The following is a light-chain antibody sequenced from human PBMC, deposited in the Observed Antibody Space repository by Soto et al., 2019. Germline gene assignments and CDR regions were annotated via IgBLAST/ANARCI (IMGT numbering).Light chain of an antibody. Sequence: QSALTQPPSASGSPGQSVTISYTGTSSDVGGYNYVSWYQQYPGRAPKLMIYAVTKRPSGVPDRFSGSKSGNTASLTVSGLQAEDEADYYCSSYAASNNFYFVFGGGTKLTVL. CDR3: SSYAASNNFYFV. CDR2: AVT. V-gene: IGLV2-8*01. CDR1: SSDVGGYNY. J-gene: IGLJ3*02.